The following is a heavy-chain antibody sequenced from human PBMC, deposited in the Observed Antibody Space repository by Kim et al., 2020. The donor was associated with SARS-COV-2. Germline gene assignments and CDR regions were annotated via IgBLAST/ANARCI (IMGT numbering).Heavy chain of an antibody. V-gene: IGHV7-4-1*02. CDR3: ARGIAAAGTDY. CDR2: P. Sequence: PTYAQGFTGRFVFSLDTSVSTAYLQSSSLKAEDTAVYYCARGIAAAGTDYWGQGTLVTVSS. D-gene: IGHD6-13*01. J-gene: IGHJ4*02.